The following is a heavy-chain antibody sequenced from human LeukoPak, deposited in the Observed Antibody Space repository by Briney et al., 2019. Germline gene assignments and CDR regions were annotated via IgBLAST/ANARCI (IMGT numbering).Heavy chain of an antibody. D-gene: IGHD3-3*01. CDR3: ARSYYDFWSGFSSDRGGWTFDY. J-gene: IGHJ4*02. CDR1: GFTFSSYS. Sequence: GGSLRLSCAASGFTFSSYSMNWVRQAPGKGLEWVSSISSSSSYIYYADSVKGRFTISRDNAKNSPYLQMNSLRAEDTAVYYCARSYYDFWSGFSSDRGGWTFDYWGQGTLVTVSS. CDR2: ISSSSSYI. V-gene: IGHV3-21*01.